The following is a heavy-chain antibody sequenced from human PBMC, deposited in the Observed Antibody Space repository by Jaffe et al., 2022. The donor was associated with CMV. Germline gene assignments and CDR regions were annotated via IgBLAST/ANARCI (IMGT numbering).Heavy chain of an antibody. CDR1: GFTFGVYG. V-gene: IGHV3-33*08. CDR3: VRSPWLRGSIDSFDV. Sequence: QGQLVQSGGGVVPPGGALRLSCAGSGFTFGVYGMHWVRQAPGKGLEWVALIWNHGRETDYAASVKGRFTISRDNSKNTLSLQMDSLRADDTATYYCVRSPWLRGSIDSFDVWGQGAMVTVSS. D-gene: IGHD5-12*01. J-gene: IGHJ3*01. CDR2: IWNHGRET.